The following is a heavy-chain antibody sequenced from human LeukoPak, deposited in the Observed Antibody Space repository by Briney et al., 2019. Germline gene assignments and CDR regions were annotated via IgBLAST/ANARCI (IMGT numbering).Heavy chain of an antibody. CDR3: ARDKFRAYSSGWYEFDH. D-gene: IGHD6-19*01. CDR2: IIPILGIA. J-gene: IGHJ4*02. CDR1: GGTFSSYA. Sequence: SVKVSCKASGGTFSSYAISWVRQAPGQGLEWMGRIIPILGIANYAQKFQGRVTITADKSTSTAYMELSSLRSEDTAVYYCARDKFRAYSSGWYEFDHWGQGTLVTVSS. V-gene: IGHV1-69*04.